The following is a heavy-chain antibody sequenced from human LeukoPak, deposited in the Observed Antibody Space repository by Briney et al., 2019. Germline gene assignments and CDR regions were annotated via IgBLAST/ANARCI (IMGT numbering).Heavy chain of an antibody. D-gene: IGHD2-15*01. CDR1: GLTFSTNR. V-gene: IGHV3-21*01. CDR2: ISSSGTYM. CDR3: ASSAESYSGGGCDY. Sequence: KPGGSLRLSCAASGLTFSTNRMSWVRQAPGKGLEWVSTISSSGTYMYYADSVKGRFTISRDNAKDSLFLQMNSLRADDTAVYYCASSAESYSGGGCDYWGQGTLVTVSS. J-gene: IGHJ4*02.